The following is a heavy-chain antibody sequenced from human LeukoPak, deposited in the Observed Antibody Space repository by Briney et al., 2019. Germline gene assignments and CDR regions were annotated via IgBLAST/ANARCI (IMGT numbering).Heavy chain of an antibody. J-gene: IGHJ6*03. CDR2: ISSSISTI. Sequence: AGGSLRLSCAASGFTFSSYSMNWVRQAPGKGLEWGSYISSSISTIYYADSVKGRFTISKDNAKNSLYLQMNSLRAEDTAVYYCARDTPPDYDSRGYYMDVWGTGTTVTVSS. CDR3: ARDTPPDYDSRGYYMDV. V-gene: IGHV3-48*01. D-gene: IGHD3-22*01. CDR1: GFTFSSYS.